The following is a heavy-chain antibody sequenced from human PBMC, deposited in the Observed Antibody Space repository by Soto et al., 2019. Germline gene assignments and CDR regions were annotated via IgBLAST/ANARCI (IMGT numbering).Heavy chain of an antibody. Sequence: SETLSLTCTVSGGSISSYYWSWIRQPPGKGLEWIGYIYYSGSTNYNPSLKSRVTISVDTSKNQFSLKLSSVTAADTAVYYCARDTYCGGDCNYYYGMDVWGQGTTVTVSS. J-gene: IGHJ6*02. V-gene: IGHV4-59*12. CDR1: GGSISSYY. CDR3: ARDTYCGGDCNYYYGMDV. D-gene: IGHD2-21*02. CDR2: IYYSGST.